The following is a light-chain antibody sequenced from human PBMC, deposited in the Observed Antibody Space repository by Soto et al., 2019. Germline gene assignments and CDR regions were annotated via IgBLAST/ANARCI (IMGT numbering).Light chain of an antibody. J-gene: IGKJ5*01. CDR2: AAS. Sequence: EIVLTQSPGTLSLSPVERATLSCRASHSVSSSYLAWYQPKPGQAPRLLIYAASSRATGIPDRFSGSGSGTDFTLTINRLEPEDFAVYYCQQYGSSITFGQGTRLEIK. CDR3: QQYGSSIT. V-gene: IGKV3-20*01. CDR1: HSVSSSY.